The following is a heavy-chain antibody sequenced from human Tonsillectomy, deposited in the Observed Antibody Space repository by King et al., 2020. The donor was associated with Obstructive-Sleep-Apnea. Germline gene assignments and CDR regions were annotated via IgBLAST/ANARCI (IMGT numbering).Heavy chain of an antibody. J-gene: IGHJ4*02. Sequence: VQLVESGGGLVQPGGSVRLSCGASGFTFSSYWMTWVRQAPGKGLEWVANIKQDGSVKNYEDSVTGRFTISRDNAKKSVFLQMNSLTAEDTAVYYCAREYWGPDYWGQGTLVTVSS. CDR2: IKQDGSVK. D-gene: IGHD3-16*01. V-gene: IGHV3-7*01. CDR3: AREYWGPDY. CDR1: GFTFSSYW.